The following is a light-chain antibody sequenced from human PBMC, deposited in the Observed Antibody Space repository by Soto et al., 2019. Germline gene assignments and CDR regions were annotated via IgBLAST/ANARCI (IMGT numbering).Light chain of an antibody. CDR1: QNINSY. J-gene: IGKJ1*01. Sequence: DIQMTQSPSFLSASVGDRVSIICRASQNINSYLSWYQQRPGKAPKLLIYTAPTLLPGVPSRFSGSGSGREFTLSINRLQPEDFATYFCQQSSDTPWTFGQGTTVEL. CDR3: QQSSDTPWT. CDR2: TAP. V-gene: IGKV1-39*01.